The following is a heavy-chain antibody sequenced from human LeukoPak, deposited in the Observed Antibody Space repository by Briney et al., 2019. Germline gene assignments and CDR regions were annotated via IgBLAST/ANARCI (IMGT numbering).Heavy chain of an antibody. CDR2: IKQDGSEK. Sequence: GGSLRLSCAASGFTFSSYWMSWVRQAPGKGLEWVANIKQDGSEKYYVDSVKGRFTISRDNAKNSLYLQMSSLRAEDTAVYYCARVGRGYSNSGGLSDPWGQGTLVTVSS. J-gene: IGHJ5*02. CDR3: ARVGRGYSNSGGLSDP. CDR1: GFTFSSYW. V-gene: IGHV3-7*01. D-gene: IGHD4-11*01.